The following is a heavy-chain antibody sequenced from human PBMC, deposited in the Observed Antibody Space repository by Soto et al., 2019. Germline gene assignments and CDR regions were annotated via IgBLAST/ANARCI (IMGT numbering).Heavy chain of an antibody. CDR3: TSHHSNPFENYYYYYMDV. J-gene: IGHJ6*03. V-gene: IGHV3-73*01. D-gene: IGHD4-4*01. Sequence: GGSLRLSCAASGFTFSGSAMHWVRQASGKGLEWVGRIRSKANSYATAYAASVKGRFTISRDDSKNTAYLQMNSLKTEDTAVYYCTSHHSNPFENYYYYYMDVWGKGTTVTVSS. CDR2: IRSKANSYAT. CDR1: GFTFSGSA.